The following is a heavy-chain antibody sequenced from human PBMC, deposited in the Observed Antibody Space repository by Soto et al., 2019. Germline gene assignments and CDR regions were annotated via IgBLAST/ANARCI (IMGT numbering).Heavy chain of an antibody. Sequence: EVQLLESGGGLVQPGGSLRLSCAASGFTFSSYAMSWVRQAPGKGLEWVSVISGSGATTYYEDSVKGRFTITTNNAKNTLYLQMNSLRAEDTAVDYCARLTGTTSDDACDIWGQGTMVTVSS. V-gene: IGHV3-23*01. J-gene: IGHJ3*02. CDR1: GFTFSSYA. CDR3: ARLTGTTSDDACDI. D-gene: IGHD4-17*01. CDR2: ISGSGATT.